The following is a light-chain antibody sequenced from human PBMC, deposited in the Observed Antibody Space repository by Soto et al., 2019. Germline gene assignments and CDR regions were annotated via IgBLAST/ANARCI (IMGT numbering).Light chain of an antibody. CDR2: GAS. J-gene: IGKJ1*01. V-gene: IGKV3-20*01. Sequence: EIVLTQSPGTLAFSPGERSTLSCRSSRSVSSSYLAWYQQKPGQAPRLLIYGASSRATGTPDRFSGSGSATDFTLTISRLEPEDFAVYYCQQYGSSPRTFGQGTKVDI. CDR1: RSVSSSY. CDR3: QQYGSSPRT.